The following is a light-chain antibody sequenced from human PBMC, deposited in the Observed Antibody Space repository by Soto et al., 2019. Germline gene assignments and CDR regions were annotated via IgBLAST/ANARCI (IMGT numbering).Light chain of an antibody. Sequence: SSELTQPPSVSVAPGKTARITCGGNNIGSKSVHWYQQKPGQAPVLVIYYDSDRPSGIPERFSGSNSGNTATLTISRVEAGDAADYYCQVWDSSSDHVVFGGGTKLTVL. CDR2: YDS. CDR1: NIGSKS. V-gene: IGLV3-21*04. J-gene: IGLJ2*01. CDR3: QVWDSSSDHVV.